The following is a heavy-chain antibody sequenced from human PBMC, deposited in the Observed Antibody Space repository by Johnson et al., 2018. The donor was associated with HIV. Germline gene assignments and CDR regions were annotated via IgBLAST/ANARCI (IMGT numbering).Heavy chain of an antibody. CDR2: ISGSGGST. V-gene: IGHV3-23*01. Sequence: VQLLESGGGLVQPGGSLRLSCAASGFTFSSYAMSWVRQAPGKGLEWVSAISGSGGSTYYADSVKGRFTISRDNSKNTLYLQMNSLRAEDTAVYYCARRSGITMISGDAFDIWGQGTMVTGSS. D-gene: IGHD3-22*01. CDR1: GFTFSSYA. CDR3: ARRSGITMISGDAFDI. J-gene: IGHJ3*02.